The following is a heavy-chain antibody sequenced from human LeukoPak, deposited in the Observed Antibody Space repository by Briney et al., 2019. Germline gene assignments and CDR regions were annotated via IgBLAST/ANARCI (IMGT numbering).Heavy chain of an antibody. CDR3: ARDPRYYYDSSGYFGIDY. CDR2: ISSSGSTI. CDR1: GFTFSDYY. J-gene: IGHJ4*02. D-gene: IGHD3-22*01. V-gene: IGHV3-11*01. Sequence: GGSLRLSCAASGFTFSDYYMSWIRQAPGKGLEWVSYISSSGSTIYYADSVKGRFTISRDNAKNSLYLQMNSLRAEDTAVYYCARDPRYYYDSSGYFGIDYWGQGTLVTVSS.